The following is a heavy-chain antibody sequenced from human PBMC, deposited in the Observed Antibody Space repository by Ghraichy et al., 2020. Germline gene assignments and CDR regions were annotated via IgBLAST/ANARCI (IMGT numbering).Heavy chain of an antibody. CDR2: IIPIFGAP. CDR3: ARGRDVSIGSVAALDI. Sequence: SVKVSCKASGGTFSNYAISWVRQAPGQGLEWMGGIIPIFGAPTYAQKFQGRVTITADESTSTAYMDLSSLRSEDTAVFYCARGRDVSIGSVAALDIWGQGTMVTVSS. CDR1: GGTFSNYA. V-gene: IGHV1-69*13. J-gene: IGHJ3*02. D-gene: IGHD3-22*01.